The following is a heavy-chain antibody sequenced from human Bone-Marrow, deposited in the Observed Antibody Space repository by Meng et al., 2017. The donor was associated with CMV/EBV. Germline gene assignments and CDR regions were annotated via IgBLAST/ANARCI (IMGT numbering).Heavy chain of an antibody. CDR3: ARETALAVSGSHYFDS. J-gene: IGHJ4*02. D-gene: IGHD3-3*02. V-gene: IGHV1-69*05. CDR2: IIPIFGTT. Sequence: TFSSYGSQWVRQAPGQGLEWMGGIIPIFGTTNYAQKFQGRVTITTDESTSTAYMKLSSLRSEDTAVYYCARETALAVSGSHYFDSWGQRTLVTVSS. CDR1: TFSSYG.